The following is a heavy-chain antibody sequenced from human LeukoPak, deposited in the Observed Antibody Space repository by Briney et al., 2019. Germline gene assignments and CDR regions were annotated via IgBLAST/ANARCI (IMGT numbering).Heavy chain of an antibody. CDR2: IYYSGST. V-gene: IGHV4-59*01. Sequence: SGTLSLSCAVSVVSLCGDNRRWISQTPGKGLEWIGNIYYSGSTNYNPSLNSRVTMSIDTSKKEFSLTLTSLTAADTAVYYCARDASIRWSTGVFDFWGQGTLVTVSS. CDR3: ARDASIRWSTGVFDF. J-gene: IGHJ4*02. CDR1: VVSLCGDN. D-gene: IGHD2-15*01.